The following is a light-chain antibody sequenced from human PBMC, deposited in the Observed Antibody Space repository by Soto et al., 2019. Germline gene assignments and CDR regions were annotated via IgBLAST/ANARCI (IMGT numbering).Light chain of an antibody. J-gene: IGKJ1*01. CDR3: QQYNNWPPTWT. Sequence: EIVMTQSPATLSVSPGERATLSCRASQSVSSNLAWYQQKPGQAPRLLIYGASTRATGIPARFSGSGSGTKLTLTISSLQSEDFAVYYCQQYNNWPPTWTFGQGTKVHIK. CDR1: QSVSSN. CDR2: GAS. V-gene: IGKV3-15*01.